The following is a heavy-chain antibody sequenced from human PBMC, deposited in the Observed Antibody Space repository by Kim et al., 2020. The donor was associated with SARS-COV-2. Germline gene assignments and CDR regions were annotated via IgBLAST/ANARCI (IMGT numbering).Heavy chain of an antibody. Sequence: SETLSLTCAVYGGSFSGYYWSWIRQPPGKGLEWIGEINHSGSTNYNPSLKSRVTISVDTSKNQFSLKLSSVTAADTAVYYCARKLRRPARPPRSDWFDPWGQGTLVTVSS. CDR1: GGSFSGYY. CDR3: ARKLRRPARPPRSDWFDP. J-gene: IGHJ5*02. V-gene: IGHV4-34*01. CDR2: INHSGST. D-gene: IGHD6-6*01.